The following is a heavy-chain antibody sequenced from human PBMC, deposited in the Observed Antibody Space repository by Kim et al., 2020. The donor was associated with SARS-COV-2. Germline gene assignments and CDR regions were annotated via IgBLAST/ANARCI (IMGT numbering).Heavy chain of an antibody. V-gene: IGHV3-21*01. J-gene: IGHJ4*02. D-gene: IGHD4-17*01. Sequence: IYYADSVKGRVTISRDNAKNSLYLQMNSLRAEDTAVYYCARDEETYGGDYWGQGTLVTVSS. CDR3: ARDEETYGGDY. CDR2: I.